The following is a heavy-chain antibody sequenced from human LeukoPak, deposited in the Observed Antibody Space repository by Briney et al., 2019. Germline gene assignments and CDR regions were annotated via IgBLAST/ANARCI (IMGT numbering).Heavy chain of an antibody. CDR3: ARDSEGGSYYFDY. D-gene: IGHD3-16*01. Sequence: GGSLRLSCAASGFTFSSYWMSWVRQAPGKGLEWVANIKQDGSEKYYVDSVKGRFTISRDNAKSSLYLQMNSLRAEDTAVYYCARDSEGGSYYFDYWGQGTLVTVSS. V-gene: IGHV3-7*03. CDR2: IKQDGSEK. J-gene: IGHJ4*02. CDR1: GFTFSSYW.